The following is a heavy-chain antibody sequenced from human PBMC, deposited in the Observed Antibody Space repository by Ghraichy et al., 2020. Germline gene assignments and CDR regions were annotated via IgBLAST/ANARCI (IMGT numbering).Heavy chain of an antibody. V-gene: IGHV3-30*04. D-gene: IGHD3-16*01. CDR1: GFTFSSYA. J-gene: IGHJ4*02. CDR3: ARDDGGTGLGYFDY. CDR2: ISYDGSNK. Sequence: GGSLRLSCAASGFTFSSYAMHWVRQAPGKGLEWVAVISYDGSNKYYADSVKGRFTISRDNSKNTLYLQMNSLRAEDTAVYYCARDDGGTGLGYFDYWGQGTLVTVSS.